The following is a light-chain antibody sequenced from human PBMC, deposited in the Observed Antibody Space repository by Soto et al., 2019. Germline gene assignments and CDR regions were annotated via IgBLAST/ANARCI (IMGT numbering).Light chain of an antibody. J-gene: IGLJ3*02. CDR3: CSYAGSRPWV. CDR1: STDVGIYNL. V-gene: IGLV2-23*02. Sequence: QSALTQPASVSGSPGQSITISCAGTSTDVGIYNLVSWYQQHPGKAPILMIYEVTKRPSGVSDRFSGSKSGTTASLTISGLQAEDEADYYCCSYAGSRPWVFGGGTKLT. CDR2: EVT.